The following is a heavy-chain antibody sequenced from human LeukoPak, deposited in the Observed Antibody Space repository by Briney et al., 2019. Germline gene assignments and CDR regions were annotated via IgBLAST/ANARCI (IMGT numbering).Heavy chain of an antibody. CDR2: LSYDGSEK. J-gene: IGHJ4*02. Sequence: PGGSLRLSCAASGFTFSTYGMHWVRQAPGKGLEWVAVLSYDGSEKYYADSVKGRCTISRDNSKNTLCLQMNSLRAEDTAVYYCAKSSSGWYGGFDYWGQGTLVTVSS. CDR3: AKSSSGWYGGFDY. CDR1: GFTFSTYG. V-gene: IGHV3-30*18. D-gene: IGHD6-19*01.